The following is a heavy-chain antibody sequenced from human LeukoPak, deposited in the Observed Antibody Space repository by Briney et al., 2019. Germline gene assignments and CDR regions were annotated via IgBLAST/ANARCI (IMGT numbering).Heavy chain of an antibody. J-gene: IGHJ5*02. CDR2: FFLKGST. CDR1: GYSITSAYY. CDR3: ARDYGARWGWFDP. Sequence: SETLSLTCTVSGYSITSAYYWGWIRPPPGKGLEWIGSFFLKGSTYYNPSLKSRVTISVDTSKNQFSLKLSSVTAADTAVYYCARDYGARWGWFDPWSQGTLVTVSS. D-gene: IGHD4/OR15-4a*01. V-gene: IGHV4-38-2*02.